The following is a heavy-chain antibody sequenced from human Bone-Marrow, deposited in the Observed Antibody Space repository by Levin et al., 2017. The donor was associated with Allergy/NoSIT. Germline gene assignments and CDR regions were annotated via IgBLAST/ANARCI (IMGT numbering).Heavy chain of an antibody. D-gene: IGHD6-19*01. CDR1: GYTFTSYG. V-gene: IGHV1-18*01. CDR3: AGGRGLPSSGWYGGYYYGMDV. Sequence: GESLKISCKASGYTFTSYGISWVRQAPGQGLEWMGWISAYNGNTNYAQKLQGRVTMTTDTSTSTAYMELRSLRSDDTAVYYCAGGRGLPSSGWYGGYYYGMDVWGQGTTVTVSS. J-gene: IGHJ6*02. CDR2: ISAYNGNT.